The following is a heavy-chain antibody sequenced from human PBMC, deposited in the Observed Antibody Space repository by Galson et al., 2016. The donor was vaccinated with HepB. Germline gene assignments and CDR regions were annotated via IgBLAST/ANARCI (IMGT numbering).Heavy chain of an antibody. CDR1: GFTFSSYA. CDR3: TRERRASGDY. CDR2: ISGSSALI. D-gene: IGHD1-26*01. Sequence: SLRLSCAASGFTFSSYAMNWVRQAPGKGLEWVSYISGSSALIYYADSVKGRFTISRDNAKNSLFLQINNLRDEDTAFYYCTRERRASGDYWGQGALVTVSS. J-gene: IGHJ4*02. V-gene: IGHV3-48*02.